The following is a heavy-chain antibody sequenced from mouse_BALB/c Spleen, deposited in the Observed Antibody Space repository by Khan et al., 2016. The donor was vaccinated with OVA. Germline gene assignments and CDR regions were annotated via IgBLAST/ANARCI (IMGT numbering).Heavy chain of an antibody. V-gene: IGHV9-3-1*01. CDR2: INTYTGQP. CDR3: ARSNSYWYFDV. D-gene: IGHD4-1*02. Sequence: QIQLVQSGPELKKPGETVKISCKASGYTFTNYGMIWVKQAPGKGLKWMGWINTYTGQPTYADDFKGRFAFSLETSASTAYLQINNLKNEDTATYFGARSNSYWYFDVWGAGTTVTVSS. J-gene: IGHJ1*01. CDR1: GYTFTNYG.